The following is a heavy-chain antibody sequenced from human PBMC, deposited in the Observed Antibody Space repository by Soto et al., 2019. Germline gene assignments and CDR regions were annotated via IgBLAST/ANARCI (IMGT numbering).Heavy chain of an antibody. CDR2: ISAYNVNT. CDR1: GYTFTTYG. D-gene: IGHD2-15*01. V-gene: IGHV1-18*01. CDR3: AREYCSGGSCYGVDY. J-gene: IGHJ4*02. Sequence: QVQLVQSGAEVKKPGASVKVSCKVSGYTFTTYGISWVRQAPGQGLEWMGWISAYNVNTKYAQKFQGRVTMTTDTSTRTAYMELRSLGSDDTAVYYCAREYCSGGSCYGVDYWGQGTLVTVSS.